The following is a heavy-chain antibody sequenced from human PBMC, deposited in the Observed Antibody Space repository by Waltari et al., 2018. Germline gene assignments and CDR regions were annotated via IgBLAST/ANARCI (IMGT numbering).Heavy chain of an antibody. CDR3: ARDLSGRDGYIGAFDI. CDR1: GYTFTGYY. Sequence: QVQLVQSGAEVKKPGASVKVSCKASGYTFTGYYMHWVRQAPGQGLEWMGWINPNSGGTNYAQKFQGRVTMTRDTSISTAYMELSRLRSDDTAVYYCARDLSGRDGYIGAFDIWGQGTMVTVSS. CDR2: INPNSGGT. D-gene: IGHD5-12*01. J-gene: IGHJ3*02. V-gene: IGHV1-2*02.